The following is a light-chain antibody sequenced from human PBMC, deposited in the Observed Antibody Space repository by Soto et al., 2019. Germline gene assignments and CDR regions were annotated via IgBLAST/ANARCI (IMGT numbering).Light chain of an antibody. CDR3: AAWDDSLSGVL. J-gene: IGLJ2*01. V-gene: IGLV1-47*01. CDR2: MND. Sequence: QSVLTQPPSVSGTPGQRVTISCSGSSSNIGSNYVYWYQQFPGTAPKLLIYMNDKRRSGVPDRFSGSKSGTSVSLAISRLRSEDEADYYCAAWDDSLSGVLFGGGTKVTVL. CDR1: SSNIGSNY.